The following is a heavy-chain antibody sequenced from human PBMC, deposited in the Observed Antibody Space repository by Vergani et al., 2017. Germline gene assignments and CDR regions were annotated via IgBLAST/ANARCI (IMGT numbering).Heavy chain of an antibody. CDR2: IYYSGRT. CDR1: GGSISSYY. CDR3: ARDLRWFDP. Sequence: QVQLQESGPGLVKPSETLSLTCTVSGGSISSYYWSWIRQPPGKGLEWIVYIYYSGRTNYNPSLKSRVTISVDTSKNQFSLKLSSVTAADTAVYYCARDLRWFDPWGQGTLVTVSS. J-gene: IGHJ5*02. V-gene: IGHV4-59*01.